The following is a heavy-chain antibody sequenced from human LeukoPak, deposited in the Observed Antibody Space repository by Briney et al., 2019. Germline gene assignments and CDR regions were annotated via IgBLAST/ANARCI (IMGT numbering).Heavy chain of an antibody. Sequence: ASVKVSCKASGYTFTSYGISWVRQAPGQGLEWMGWISAYNGNTNYAQKLQGRVTMTTDTSTSTAYMELRSLRSDDTAVYYCARDRVTHNYYGSGSYSPKDYWGQGTLVTVSP. V-gene: IGHV1-18*01. D-gene: IGHD3-10*01. J-gene: IGHJ4*02. CDR2: ISAYNGNT. CDR3: ARDRVTHNYYGSGSYSPKDY. CDR1: GYTFTSYG.